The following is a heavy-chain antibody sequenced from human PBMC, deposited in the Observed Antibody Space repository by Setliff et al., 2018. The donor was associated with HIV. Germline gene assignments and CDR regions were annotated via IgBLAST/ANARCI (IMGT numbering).Heavy chain of an antibody. CDR1: GYSISTAYY. V-gene: IGHV4-38-2*01. CDR3: MRGRSITIFGVAYFDF. Sequence: PSETLSLTCAVSGYSISTAYYWGWTRQPPGKGLEWIGSVYHSGTTYYNPSLKSRVTISVDMSNNQFSPKVTSVTAADTAVYYCMRGRSITIFGVAYFDFWGQGTQVTVSS. CDR2: VYHSGTT. J-gene: IGHJ4*02. D-gene: IGHD3-3*01.